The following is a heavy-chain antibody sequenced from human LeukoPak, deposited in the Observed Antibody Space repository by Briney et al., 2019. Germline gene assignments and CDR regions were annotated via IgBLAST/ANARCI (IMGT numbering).Heavy chain of an antibody. Sequence: SVKVSCKASGGTFSSYAISWVRQAHAQGLEWMGGIIPIFGTANYAQKFQGRVMITTDESSSTAYLELSSLRSEDTAVYYCARGLWFGELGMAYYFDYWGQGTLVTVSS. D-gene: IGHD3-10*01. CDR3: ARGLWFGELGMAYYFDY. CDR2: IIPIFGTA. V-gene: IGHV1-69*05. CDR1: GGTFSSYA. J-gene: IGHJ4*02.